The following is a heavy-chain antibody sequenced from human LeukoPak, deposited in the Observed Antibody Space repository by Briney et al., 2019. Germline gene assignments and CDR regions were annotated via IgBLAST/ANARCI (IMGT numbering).Heavy chain of an antibody. D-gene: IGHD1-26*01. V-gene: IGHV3-7*01. Sequence: PGGSLRVSCAASGFRFSGCSLSWVRQAPGKGLEWVATINEVGSKTYYDDSVEGRFTISRDNAKNSLYLEMSSLRAEDTAVYYCARLLGTVTTFDYWGQGTLVTVSS. CDR3: ARLLGTVTTFDY. J-gene: IGHJ4*02. CDR2: INEVGSKT. CDR1: GFRFSGCS.